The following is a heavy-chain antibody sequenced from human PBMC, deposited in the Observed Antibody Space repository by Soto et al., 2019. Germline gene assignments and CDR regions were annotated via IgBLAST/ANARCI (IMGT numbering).Heavy chain of an antibody. CDR1: GYTFTSYD. Sequence: ASVKVSCKASGYTFTSYDINWVRQATGQGLEWMGWMNPNSGNTGYAQKFQGRVTMTRNTSISTAYMELSSLRSEDTAVYYCSLDTVMVRSMDVWGQGTTVTVSS. CDR3: SLDTVMVRSMDV. D-gene: IGHD5-18*01. J-gene: IGHJ6*02. CDR2: MNPNSGNT. V-gene: IGHV1-8*01.